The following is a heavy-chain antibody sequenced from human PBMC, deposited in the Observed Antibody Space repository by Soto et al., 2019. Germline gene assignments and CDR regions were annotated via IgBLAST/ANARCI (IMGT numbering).Heavy chain of an antibody. D-gene: IGHD1-26*01. CDR1: GYTFTSYA. V-gene: IGHV1-3*01. Sequence: ASVKVFCKASGYTFTSYAMHWVRQAPGQRLEWMGWINAGNGNTKYSQKFQGRVTITRDTSASTAYMELSSLRSEDTAVYYCARVLVGATPVDYWGQGTLVTVSS. CDR2: INAGNGNT. CDR3: ARVLVGATPVDY. J-gene: IGHJ4*02.